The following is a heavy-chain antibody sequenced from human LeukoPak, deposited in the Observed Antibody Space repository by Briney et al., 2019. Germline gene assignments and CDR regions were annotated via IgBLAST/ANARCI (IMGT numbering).Heavy chain of an antibody. J-gene: IGHJ4*02. CDR1: GCSISSYY. Sequence: PSETLSLTCTASGCSISSYYWSWIRQPPGKGLEWIGYIYYSGSTNYNPSLKSRVTISVDTSKNQFSLKLRSVTAADTAVYYCARGFRTGQENYDYWGQGTLVTVSS. V-gene: IGHV4-59*01. CDR3: ARGFRTGQENYDY. D-gene: IGHD2/OR15-2a*01. CDR2: IYYSGST.